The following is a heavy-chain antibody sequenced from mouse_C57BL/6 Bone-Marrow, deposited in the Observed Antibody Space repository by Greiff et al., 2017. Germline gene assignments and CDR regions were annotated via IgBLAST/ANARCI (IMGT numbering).Heavy chain of an antibody. CDR1: GFTFSDYG. Sequence: EVHLVESGGGLVKPGGSLKLSCAASGFTFSDYGMHWVRQAPEKGLEWVAYISSGSSTIYYADTVKGRFTISRDNAKNTLFLQMTSLRSEDTAMYYCARGAFYYGNYIDYWGQGTTLTVSS. D-gene: IGHD2-1*01. J-gene: IGHJ2*01. CDR2: ISSGSSTI. CDR3: ARGAFYYGNYIDY. V-gene: IGHV5-17*01.